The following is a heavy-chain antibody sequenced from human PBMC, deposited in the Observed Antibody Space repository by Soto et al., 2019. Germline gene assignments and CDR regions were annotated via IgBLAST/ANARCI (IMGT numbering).Heavy chain of an antibody. CDR1: GFTFSSYG. CDR3: ARDQTSSWYGPLDY. J-gene: IGHJ4*02. V-gene: IGHV3-33*01. CDR2: IWYDGSNK. Sequence: QVQLVESGGGVVQPGRSLRLSCAASGFTFSSYGMHWVRQAPGKGLEWVAVIWYDGSNKYYADSVKGRFTISRDNSKNPLYLQMNSLRAEDTAVYYCARDQTSSWYGPLDYWGQGTLVTVSS. D-gene: IGHD6-13*01.